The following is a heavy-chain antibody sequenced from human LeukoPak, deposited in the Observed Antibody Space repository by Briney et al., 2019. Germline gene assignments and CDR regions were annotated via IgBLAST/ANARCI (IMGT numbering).Heavy chain of an antibody. J-gene: IGHJ4*02. V-gene: IGHV4-39*07. D-gene: IGHD3-22*01. Sequence: LSETLSLTCTASGGSISSINYYWGWIRQPPGKGLEWIGSIYYSGSTYYNPSLKSRFTISVDTSKNQFSLKESSVTAADTAVYYCARGGDSSGYQGLGYWGQGTLVTVSS. CDR2: IYYSGST. CDR3: ARGGDSSGYQGLGY. CDR1: GGSISSINYY.